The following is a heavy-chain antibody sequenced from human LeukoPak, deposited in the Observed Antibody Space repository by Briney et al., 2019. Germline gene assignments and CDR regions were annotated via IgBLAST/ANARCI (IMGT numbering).Heavy chain of an antibody. Sequence: GGSLRLSCAASGFTFSNYWMSWVRQAPGKGLEWVANINQDGSEKYYVDSVKGRFTISRDNAKKSLYVQMDSLRAEDKAVYYCARDRYGSGSYSGYRFDYWGQGTLVSVSS. J-gene: IGHJ4*02. CDR1: GFTFSNYW. CDR2: INQDGSEK. CDR3: ARDRYGSGSYSGYRFDY. V-gene: IGHV3-7*01. D-gene: IGHD3-10*01.